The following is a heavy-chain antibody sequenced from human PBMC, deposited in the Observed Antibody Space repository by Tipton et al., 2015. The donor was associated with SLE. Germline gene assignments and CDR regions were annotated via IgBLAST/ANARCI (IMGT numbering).Heavy chain of an antibody. J-gene: IGHJ4*02. CDR2: TYYRSKWYN. Sequence: TLSLTCAVSGGSISSGGYSWNWIRQSPSRGLEWLGRTYYRSKWYNEYAVSVKSRITINPDTSKNQLSLQLSSVTPEDTAVYYCARDSLGSSYYFDYWGQGTLVTVSS. V-gene: IGHV6-1*01. D-gene: IGHD1-26*01. CDR3: ARDSLGSSYYFDY. CDR1: GGSISSGGYS.